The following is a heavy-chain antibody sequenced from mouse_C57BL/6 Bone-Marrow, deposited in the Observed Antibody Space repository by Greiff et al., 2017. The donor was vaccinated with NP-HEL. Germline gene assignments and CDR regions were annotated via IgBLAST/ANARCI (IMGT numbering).Heavy chain of an antibody. CDR1: GFTFSDYY. J-gene: IGHJ4*01. V-gene: IGHV5-16*01. CDR3: ARGQLRLHYYAMDY. D-gene: IGHD3-2*02. Sequence: EVKLMESEGGLVQPGSSMKLSCTASGFTFSDYYMAWVRQVPEKGLEWVANINYDGSSTYYLDSLKSRFIISRDNAKNILYLQMSSLKSEDTATYYCARGQLRLHYYAMDYWGQGTSVTVSS. CDR2: INYDGSST.